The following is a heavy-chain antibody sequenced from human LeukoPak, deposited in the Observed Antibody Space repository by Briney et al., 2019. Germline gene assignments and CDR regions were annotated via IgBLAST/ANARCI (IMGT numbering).Heavy chain of an antibody. V-gene: IGHV3-49*04. D-gene: IGHD4-23*01. CDR1: GFMFGGYA. Sequence: GGFLRLSCTASGFMFGGYAVSWVRQAPGKGLEWVGFIRSKSYGGTTEYAASVKGRFTISRDDSKSIAYLQMNSLKTEDTAVYYCSRAVAHLDYWGQGTLVIVSS. CDR3: SRAVAHLDY. J-gene: IGHJ4*02. CDR2: IRSKSYGGTT.